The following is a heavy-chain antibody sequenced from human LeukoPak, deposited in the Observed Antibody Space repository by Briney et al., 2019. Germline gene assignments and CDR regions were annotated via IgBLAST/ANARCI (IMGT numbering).Heavy chain of an antibody. CDR3: AKASGIAVAGDQID. CDR2: ISGSGGST. V-gene: IGHV3-23*01. Sequence: GGSLRLSCAASGFTFSSYSMNWVRQAPGKGLEWVSAISGSGGSTYYADSVKGRFTISRDNSKNTLYLQMNSLRAEDTAVYYCAKASGIAVAGDQIDWGQGTLVTVSS. D-gene: IGHD6-19*01. J-gene: IGHJ4*02. CDR1: GFTFSSYS.